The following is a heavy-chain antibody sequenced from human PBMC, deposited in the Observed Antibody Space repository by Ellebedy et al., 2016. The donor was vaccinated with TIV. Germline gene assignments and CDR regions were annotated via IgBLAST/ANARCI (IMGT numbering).Heavy chain of an antibody. CDR1: GGSISSGGYY. J-gene: IGHJ6*02. V-gene: IGHV4-31*03. CDR2: IYYSGST. Sequence: SETLSLTXTVSGGSISSGGYYWSWIRQHPGKGLEWIGYIYYSGSTYYNPSLKSRVTISVDTSKNQFSLKLSSVTAADTAVYYCARANPAGYSYYYYYYYGMDVWGQGTTVTVSS. D-gene: IGHD5-18*01. CDR3: ARANPAGYSYYYYYYYGMDV.